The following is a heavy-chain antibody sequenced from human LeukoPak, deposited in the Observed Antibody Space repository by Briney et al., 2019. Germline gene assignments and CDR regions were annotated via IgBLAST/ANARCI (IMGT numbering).Heavy chain of an antibody. D-gene: IGHD1-14*01. V-gene: IGHV4-39*01. J-gene: IGHJ6*02. Sequence: PSETLSLTCSVSGGSITSGYYCGWIRHRPGKGPEWIGSIDYSGKTYYMPSLKSRLTVYVDTSKNRFSLKLNSVTAADTAVYYCARHNHGMDVWGQGTTVAVSS. CDR3: ARHNHGMDV. CDR1: GGSITSGYY. CDR2: IDYSGKT.